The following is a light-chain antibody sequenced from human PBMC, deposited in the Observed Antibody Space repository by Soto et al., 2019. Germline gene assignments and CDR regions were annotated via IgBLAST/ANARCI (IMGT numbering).Light chain of an antibody. CDR2: GAS. V-gene: IGKV3-20*01. Sequence: EIVLTQYPGTLSLSPGERATLSCRASQSVSSSYFAWYQQKPGQAPRPLIYGASSRAIVIPDRISGSWSETDFTFTIWRLEPEDFAVYYCQQYGSSSLTFGQGSKV. CDR1: QSVSSSY. J-gene: IGKJ1*01. CDR3: QQYGSSSLT.